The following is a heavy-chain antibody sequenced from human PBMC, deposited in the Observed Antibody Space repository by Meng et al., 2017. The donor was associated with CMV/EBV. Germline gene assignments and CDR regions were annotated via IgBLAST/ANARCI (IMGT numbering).Heavy chain of an antibody. CDR1: GGSISSDY. D-gene: IGHD3-3*01. CDR3: ARGRAIFGVVTWAFGI. V-gene: IGHV4-59*12. Sequence: SETLSLTCTVSGGSISSDYWSWIRQPPGKGLEWIGYIYYSGSTNYNPSLKSRVTISVDTSKNQFSLKLSSVTAADTAVYYCARGRAIFGVVTWAFGIWGQGTMVTVSS. CDR2: IYYSGST. J-gene: IGHJ3*02.